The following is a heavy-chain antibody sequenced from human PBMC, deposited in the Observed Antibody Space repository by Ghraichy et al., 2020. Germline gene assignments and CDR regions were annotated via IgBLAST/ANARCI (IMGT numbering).Heavy chain of an antibody. CDR2: ISWNSGSI. Sequence: GGSLRLSCAASGFTFDDYAMHWVRQAPGKGLEWVSGISWNSGSIGYADSVKGRFTISRDNAKNSLYLQMNSLRAEDTALYYCAKDLSVAAGGGYDVWGKGTTVTVSS. D-gene: IGHD2-15*01. V-gene: IGHV3-9*01. CDR3: AKDLSVAAGGGYDV. CDR1: GFTFDDYA. J-gene: IGHJ6*04.